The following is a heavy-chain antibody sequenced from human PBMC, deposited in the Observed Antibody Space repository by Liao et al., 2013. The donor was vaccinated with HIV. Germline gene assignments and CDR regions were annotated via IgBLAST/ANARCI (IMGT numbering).Heavy chain of an antibody. V-gene: IGHV4-39*07. Sequence: QLQLQESGPGLVKPSETLSLTCTVSGGSISSSSYFWGWIRQPPGKGLQWIGNIYHSGTAYYNPSLNSRVTISLDPSKSQFSLNLRSVTAADTAVYYCARGSLRDTPWSGFDYWGQGTLVTVSS. CDR2: IYHSGTA. CDR3: ARGSLRDTPWSGFDY. D-gene: IGHD2-15*01. CDR1: GGSISSSSYF. J-gene: IGHJ4*02.